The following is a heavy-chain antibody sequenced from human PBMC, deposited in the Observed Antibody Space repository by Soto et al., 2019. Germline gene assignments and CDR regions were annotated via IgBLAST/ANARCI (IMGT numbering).Heavy chain of an antibody. CDR2: IYYSGST. V-gene: IGHV4-61*01. CDR1: GGSVSSGNYY. J-gene: IGHJ3*02. Sequence: SETLSLTCTVSGGSVSSGNYYWSWIRQPPGKRLEWIGYIYYSGSTNYNPSLKSRVTISVDKSKNQFSLKLSSVTAADTAVYYCARDQNWGWGDAFDIWGRGTMVTVSS. D-gene: IGHD7-27*01. CDR3: ARDQNWGWGDAFDI.